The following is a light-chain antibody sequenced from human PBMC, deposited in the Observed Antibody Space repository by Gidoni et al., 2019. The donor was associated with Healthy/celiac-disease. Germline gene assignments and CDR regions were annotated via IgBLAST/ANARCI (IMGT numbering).Light chain of an antibody. V-gene: IGKV3-15*01. CDR3: QQYNNWPV. CDR1: QSVSSN. J-gene: IGKJ2*01. CDR2: GAS. Sequence: EIVMTQSPATLSVSPGERVTLSCRASQSVSSNLAWYQQKPGQAPRLLIYGASTRATDIPARFSGSGSGTEFTLTISSLQSEDFAVYYCQQYNNWPVFGQGTKVEIK.